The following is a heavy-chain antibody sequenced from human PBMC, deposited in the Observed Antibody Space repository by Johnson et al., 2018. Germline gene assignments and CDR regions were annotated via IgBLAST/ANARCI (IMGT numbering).Heavy chain of an antibody. CDR1: GFTFDDYG. V-gene: IGHV3-20*04. Sequence: EVQLVETGGGVVRPGGSXRLSCAASGFTFDDYGMSWVRQAPGKGLEWVSGINWNGGSTGYADPVKGRFTISRDNAKNSLYLHMHSLRAEDTALYYCFLDYDSSGYPSWGQGTMVTVSS. CDR2: INWNGGST. D-gene: IGHD3-22*01. CDR3: FLDYDSSGYPS. J-gene: IGHJ3*01.